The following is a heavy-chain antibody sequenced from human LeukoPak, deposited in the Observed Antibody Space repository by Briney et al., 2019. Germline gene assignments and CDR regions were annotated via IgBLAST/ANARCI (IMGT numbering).Heavy chain of an antibody. V-gene: IGHV1-2*02. CDR3: ARASAIFGVVIPEYYFDY. Sequence: ASVKVSCKASGYTFTGYYMHWVRQAPGQGLEWMGWVNPNSGGTNYAQKFQGRVTMTWDTSISTAYMELSRLRSDDTAVYYCARASAIFGVVIPEYYFDYWGQGTLVTVSS. CDR1: GYTFTGYY. D-gene: IGHD3-3*01. J-gene: IGHJ4*02. CDR2: VNPNSGGT.